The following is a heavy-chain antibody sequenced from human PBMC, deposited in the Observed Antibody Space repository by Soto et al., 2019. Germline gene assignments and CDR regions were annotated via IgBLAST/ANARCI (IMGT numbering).Heavy chain of an antibody. D-gene: IGHD6-19*01. CDR3: ARHSSTGWYHSHY. V-gene: IGHV4-39*01. CDR2: IHYSGST. CDR1: GGSISSYY. J-gene: IGHJ4*02. Sequence: PSETLSLTCTVSGGSISSYYWGWIRQPPGKGLEWIGSIHYSGSTYYNPSLKSRVTISVDTSKNQFSLTLSSVTAADTAVYYCARHSSTGWYHSHYWGQGTRVTV.